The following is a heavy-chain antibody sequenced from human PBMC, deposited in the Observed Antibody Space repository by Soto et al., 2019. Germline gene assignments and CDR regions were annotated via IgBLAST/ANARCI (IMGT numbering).Heavy chain of an antibody. CDR1: GYTFTSYG. Sequence: ASVKVSCKASGYTFTSYGISWVRQAPGQGLEWMGWISAYNGNTNYAQKLQGRVTMTTDTSTSTAYMELRSLRSDDTAVYYCARRSAENTPYYDFWSGYYGSYYYYYMDVWG. CDR3: ARRSAENTPYYDFWSGYYGSYYYYYMDV. D-gene: IGHD3-3*01. CDR2: ISAYNGNT. V-gene: IGHV1-18*01. J-gene: IGHJ6*03.